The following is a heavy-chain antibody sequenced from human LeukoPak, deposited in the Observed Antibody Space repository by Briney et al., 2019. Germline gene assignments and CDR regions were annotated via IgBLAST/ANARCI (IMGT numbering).Heavy chain of an antibody. J-gene: IGHJ6*03. CDR3: AKRGEEDGYYYYYMDV. CDR1: GFTFSSYA. D-gene: IGHD3-16*01. Sequence: GGSLRLSCVASGFTFSSYAMSWVRQAPGKGLEWVSAISGSGGSTYYADSVKGRFTISRDNSKNTLYLQMNSLRAEDTAVYYCAKRGEEDGYYYYYMDVWGKGTTVTVSS. V-gene: IGHV3-23*01. CDR2: ISGSGGST.